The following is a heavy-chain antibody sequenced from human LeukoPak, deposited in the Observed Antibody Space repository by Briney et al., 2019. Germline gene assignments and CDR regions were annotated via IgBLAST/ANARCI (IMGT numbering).Heavy chain of an antibody. D-gene: IGHD2-2*01. V-gene: IGHV4-59*12. CDR3: GRDFHCSSYSCSFDF. J-gene: IGHJ4*02. CDR2: IHYSENT. CDR1: GGSISSFY. Sequence: SETLSLTCTVSGGSISSFYWSWIRQPPGKGLEWIGYIHYSENTKYNPSLNSRVTISVDTSKNQFSLHLNPVTPEDTAVYYCGRDFHCSSYSCSFDFWGQGTLVTVSS.